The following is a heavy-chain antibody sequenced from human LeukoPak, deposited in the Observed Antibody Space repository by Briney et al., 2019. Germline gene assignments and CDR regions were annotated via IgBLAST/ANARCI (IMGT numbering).Heavy chain of an antibody. D-gene: IGHD3-10*01. V-gene: IGHV1-46*01. CDR2: INPSGGST. Sequence: ASVKVSCKASGYAFTSYYMHWVRQAPGQGLEWMGIINPSGGSTSYAQKFQGRVTMTRDTSTSTVYMELSSLRSEDTAVYYCARGGRTYYYGSGSYHAKYNSFDPWGQGTLVTVSS. J-gene: IGHJ5*02. CDR3: ARGGRTYYYGSGSYHAKYNSFDP. CDR1: GYAFTSYY.